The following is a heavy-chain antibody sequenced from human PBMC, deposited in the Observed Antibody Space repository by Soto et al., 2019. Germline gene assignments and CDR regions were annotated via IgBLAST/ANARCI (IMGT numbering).Heavy chain of an antibody. J-gene: IGHJ3*01. D-gene: IGHD3-3*02. CDR2: TSGYSGNS. Sequence: ASVKVSCKASGYIFSSFYINWVRQAPGQGLEWMGWTSGYSGNSKYAQKFQGRVTMTTDTSTNTGYMEMRSLTSDDTAVYYCARDIFGHVDAFDLWGQGTMVTVSS. V-gene: IGHV1-18*01. CDR1: GYIFSSFY. CDR3: ARDIFGHVDAFDL.